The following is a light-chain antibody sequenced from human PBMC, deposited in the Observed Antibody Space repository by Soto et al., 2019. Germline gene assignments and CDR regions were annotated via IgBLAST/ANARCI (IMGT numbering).Light chain of an antibody. V-gene: IGKV1-5*01. CDR3: QQLNSYPIT. Sequence: DIQMTQSPSTLSASVGDRVTITCRASQSISSWLAWYQQKPGKAPKLLIYDASSLESGVPSRFSGSGSGTEFTLTISSLQPDDFATYYCQQLNSYPITFGPGTKVDIK. CDR2: DAS. J-gene: IGKJ3*01. CDR1: QSISSW.